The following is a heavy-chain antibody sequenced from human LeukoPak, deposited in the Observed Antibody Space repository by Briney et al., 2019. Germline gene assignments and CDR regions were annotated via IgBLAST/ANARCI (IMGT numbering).Heavy chain of an antibody. V-gene: IGHV3-49*04. Sequence: GGSLRLSCTGSGFTFGDYAMTWVCQAPGKGLEWVGFIRSQIYGGTPEYAASVKGRFTISRDGSEGVAYLQMNSLKTEDTAVYYCTRDQTPYYWGQGTLVTVSS. CDR2: IRSQIYGGTP. J-gene: IGHJ4*02. CDR3: TRDQTPYY. CDR1: GFTFGDYA.